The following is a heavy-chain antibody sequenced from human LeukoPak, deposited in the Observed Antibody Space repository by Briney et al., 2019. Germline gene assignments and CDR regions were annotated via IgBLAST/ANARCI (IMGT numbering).Heavy chain of an antibody. V-gene: IGHV4-38-2*02. D-gene: IGHD3-16*01. CDR2: IYHSGST. CDR3: ARKSFGPYYFDY. CDR1: GYSISSGYY. J-gene: IGHJ4*02. Sequence: SETLSLTCTVSGYSISSGYYWGWIRQPPGKGLEWIGSIYHSGSTYYNPSLKSRVTISVDTSKNQFSLKLSSVTAADTAVYYCARKSFGPYYFDYWGQGTLVTVSS.